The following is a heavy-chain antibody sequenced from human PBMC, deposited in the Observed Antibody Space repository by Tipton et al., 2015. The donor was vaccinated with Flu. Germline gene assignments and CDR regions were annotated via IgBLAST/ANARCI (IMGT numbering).Heavy chain of an antibody. J-gene: IGHJ3*01. D-gene: IGHD3-22*01. CDR1: GFTFSSYA. CDR2: ISYDGSTK. CDR3: AKVAYYENAFDV. Sequence: SLRLSCVASGFTFSSYALHWVRQAPGKGLEWVALISYDGSTKYYADSVKGRFTISRDNSKNTLYLQMNSLRVEDTAVYYCAKVAYYENAFDVWGQGTMVTVSS. V-gene: IGHV3-30*18.